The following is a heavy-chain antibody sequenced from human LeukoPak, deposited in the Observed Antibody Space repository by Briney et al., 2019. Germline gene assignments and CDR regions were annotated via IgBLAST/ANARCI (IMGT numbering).Heavy chain of an antibody. Sequence: SETLSLTCTVSGGSISSYYWSWIRQPAGKGLEWIGRIYTSGSTNYNPSLKSRVTMSVDTSKNQFSLKLGSVTAADTAVYYCARDGLLRFLEWSRGGFDPWGQGTLVTVSS. CDR3: ARDGLLRFLEWSRGGFDP. CDR2: IYTSGST. CDR1: GGSISSYY. J-gene: IGHJ5*02. V-gene: IGHV4-4*07. D-gene: IGHD3-3*01.